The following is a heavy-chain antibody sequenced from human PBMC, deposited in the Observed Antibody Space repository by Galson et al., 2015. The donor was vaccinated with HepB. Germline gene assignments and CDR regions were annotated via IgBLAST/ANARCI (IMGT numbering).Heavy chain of an antibody. CDR3: ARECGDIVVVPAGTCAFDI. D-gene: IGHD2-2*01. CDR2: IWYDGSNK. V-gene: IGHV3-33*01. J-gene: IGHJ3*02. CDR1: GFTFSSYG. Sequence: SLRLSCAASGFTFSSYGMHWVRQAPGKGLEWVAVIWYDGSNKYYADSVKGRFTISRDNSKNTLYLQMNSLRAEDTAVYYCARECGDIVVVPAGTCAFDIWGQGTMVTVSS.